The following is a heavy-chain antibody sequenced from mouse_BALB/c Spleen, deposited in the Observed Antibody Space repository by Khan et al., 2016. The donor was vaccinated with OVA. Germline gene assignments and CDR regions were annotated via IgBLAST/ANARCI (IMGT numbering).Heavy chain of an antibody. J-gene: IGHJ3*01. Sequence: QVRLQQSGAELARPGASVKMSCKTSGYTFTTYTLHWVKQRPGRSLEWIGSINPSNDYTNYNQKFKDKSTLTADKYSSTAYMQLSSLTSDDSAVYYCARSGQLGLRGGFTYWGQGTLVTVSA. CDR3: ARSGQLGLRGGFTY. D-gene: IGHD3-2*01. CDR1: GYTFTTYT. CDR2: INPSNDYT. V-gene: IGHV1-4*01.